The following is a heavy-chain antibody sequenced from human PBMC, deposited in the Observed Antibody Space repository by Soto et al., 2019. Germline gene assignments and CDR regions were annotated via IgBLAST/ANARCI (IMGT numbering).Heavy chain of an antibody. D-gene: IGHD3-3*01. V-gene: IGHV3-23*01. CDR2: ISGSGGST. CDR3: ARPPTEEAREWLLYPFDY. J-gene: IGHJ4*02. CDR1: GFTFSSYA. Sequence: GGSLRLSCAASGFTFSSYAMSWVRQAPGKGLEWVSAISGSGGSTYYADSVKGRFTISRDNSKNTLYLQMNSLRAEDTAVYYCARPPTEEAREWLLYPFDYWGQGTLVTVSS.